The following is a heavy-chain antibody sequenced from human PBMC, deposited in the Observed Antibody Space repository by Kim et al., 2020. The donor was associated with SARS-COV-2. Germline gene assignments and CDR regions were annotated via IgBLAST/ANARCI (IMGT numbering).Heavy chain of an antibody. J-gene: IGHJ6*01. D-gene: IGHD3-10*01. V-gene: IGHV3-21*01. CDR2: ISSSSSYI. Sequence: GGSLRLSCAASGFTFSSYSMNWVRQAPGKGLEWVGSISSSSSYISNASPAHGRGIFSIASDKKSLYLQMQITRAEATAAYYCESITDYYDAGNHHHAYY. CDR3: ESITDYYDAGNHHHAYY. CDR1: GFTFSSYS.